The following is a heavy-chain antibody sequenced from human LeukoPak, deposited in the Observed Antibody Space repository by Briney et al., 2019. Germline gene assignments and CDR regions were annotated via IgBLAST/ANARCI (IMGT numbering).Heavy chain of an antibody. J-gene: IGHJ4*02. Sequence: PGGSLRLSCAAPGFTFSSYGMHWVRQAPGKGLEWVAFIRYDGSNKYYADSVKGRFTISRDNSKNTLYLQMNSLRAEDTAVYYCAKEKYYYDSSGYYSAEFDYWGQGTLVTVSS. D-gene: IGHD3-22*01. CDR3: AKEKYYYDSSGYYSAEFDY. V-gene: IGHV3-30*02. CDR1: GFTFSSYG. CDR2: IRYDGSNK.